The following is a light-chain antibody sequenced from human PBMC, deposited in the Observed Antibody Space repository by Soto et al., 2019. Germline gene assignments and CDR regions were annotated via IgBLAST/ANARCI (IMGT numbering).Light chain of an antibody. Sequence: QSALTQPPSASGSPGQSVTISCTGTSSDVGGYNYVSWYQHHPGKAPKLMISEVSKRPSGVPDRFSGSKSGNTASLTVSGLQAEGEAHYYCSSYAGSNRVVFGGGTKVTVL. CDR1: SSDVGGYNY. J-gene: IGLJ2*01. V-gene: IGLV2-8*01. CDR3: SSYAGSNRVV. CDR2: EVS.